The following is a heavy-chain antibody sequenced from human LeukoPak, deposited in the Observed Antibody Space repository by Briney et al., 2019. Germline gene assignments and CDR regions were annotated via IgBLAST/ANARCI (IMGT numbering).Heavy chain of an antibody. D-gene: IGHD2-15*01. Sequence: ASVKVSCKASGYTFTGYYMHWVRQAPGQGLEWMGWINPNSSGTNYAQKFQGRVTMTRDTSISTAYMELSRLRSDDTAVYYCARNTPKLLPPAFDIWGQGTMVPVSS. CDR2: INPNSSGT. J-gene: IGHJ3*02. CDR1: GYTFTGYY. V-gene: IGHV1-2*02. CDR3: ARNTPKLLPPAFDI.